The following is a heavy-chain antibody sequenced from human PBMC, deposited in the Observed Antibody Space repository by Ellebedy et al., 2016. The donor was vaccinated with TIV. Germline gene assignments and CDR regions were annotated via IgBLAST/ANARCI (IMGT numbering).Heavy chain of an antibody. J-gene: IGHJ4*02. Sequence: MPSETLSLTCTVSGDFISSSGSYWAWIRQPPGKGLEWLGSINFSGKTYYNPSLRSRVTILVDTSNNQFYLSLTSVTAADTAVYYCAREHLLVGASTGISDYWGQGSPVTVSS. CDR1: GDFISSSGSY. D-gene: IGHD1-26*01. CDR3: AREHLLVGASTGISDY. CDR2: INFSGKT. V-gene: IGHV4-39*07.